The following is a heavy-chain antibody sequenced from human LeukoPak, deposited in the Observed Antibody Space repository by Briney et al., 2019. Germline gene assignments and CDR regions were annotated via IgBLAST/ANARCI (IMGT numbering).Heavy chain of an antibody. Sequence: GGSLRLSCAASGFTFSTNSMNWVRQAPGKGLERVASISSSGKYIYYPESLRGRFTVSRDNAKSSVYLQMNSLRAEDTAVYYCARDVARDISCYTDWGQGTLVTVSS. CDR2: ISSSGKYI. J-gene: IGHJ4*02. CDR1: GFTFSTNS. D-gene: IGHD2-2*02. CDR3: ARDVARDISCYTD. V-gene: IGHV3-21*01.